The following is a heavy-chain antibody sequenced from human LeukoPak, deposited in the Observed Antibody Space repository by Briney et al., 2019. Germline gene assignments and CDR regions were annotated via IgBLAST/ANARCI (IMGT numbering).Heavy chain of an antibody. J-gene: IGHJ4*02. Sequence: LGESLKISCKGSGYSFSTYLIGWVRQMPGKALEWMGLINAADSDTRYSPSFQGQVLISVDKSISTAYLQWGNLKATDTAFYYCARVPCTGGSCSRTFDYWGQGTLVTVYS. V-gene: IGHV5-51*01. CDR2: INAADSDT. CDR3: ARVPCTGGSCSRTFDY. D-gene: IGHD2-8*02. CDR1: GYSFSTYL.